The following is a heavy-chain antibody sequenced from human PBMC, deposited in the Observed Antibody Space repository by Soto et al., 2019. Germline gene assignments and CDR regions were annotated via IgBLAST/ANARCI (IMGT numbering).Heavy chain of an antibody. CDR1: GFTFSSYA. J-gene: IGHJ6*03. V-gene: IGHV3-23*01. D-gene: IGHD3-3*01. CDR3: AKGVGDFWSGYYRYYYMDV. CDR2: ISGSGGST. Sequence: GGSLRLSCAASGFTFSSYAMSWVRQAPGKGLEWVSAISGSGGSTYYADSVKGRFTISRDNSKNTLYLQMNSLRAEDTAVYYCAKGVGDFWSGYYRYYYMDVWGKGTTVTVSS.